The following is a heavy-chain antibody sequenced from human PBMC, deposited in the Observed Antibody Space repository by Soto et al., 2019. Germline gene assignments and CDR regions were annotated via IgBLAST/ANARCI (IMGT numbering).Heavy chain of an antibody. CDR2: IYDTGST. Sequence: PSETLSLTCTVSGSDITTYYWSWLRQSPGKGLEWIGHIYDTGSTTYNPSLESRVTISVDTSNKQFSLRLTSVTAADTAVYYCARCPIDHNWFDPWGQGTLVTVSS. J-gene: IGHJ5*02. CDR1: GSDITTYY. V-gene: IGHV4-59*01. CDR3: ARCPIDHNWFDP. D-gene: IGHD3-9*01.